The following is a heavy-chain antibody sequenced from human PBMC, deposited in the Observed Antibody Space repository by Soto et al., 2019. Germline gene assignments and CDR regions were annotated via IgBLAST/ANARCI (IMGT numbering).Heavy chain of an antibody. J-gene: IGHJ4*02. D-gene: IGHD3-3*01. Sequence: GGSLRLSCAGSAFTFSSYAMSWVRQAPGKGLEWVSAISGSGGSTYYADSVKGRFTISRDNSKNTLYLQMNSLRAEDTAVYYCAKRDDFWSGTIDYWGQGTLVTVSS. CDR2: ISGSGGST. CDR3: AKRDDFWSGTIDY. CDR1: AFTFSSYA. V-gene: IGHV3-23*01.